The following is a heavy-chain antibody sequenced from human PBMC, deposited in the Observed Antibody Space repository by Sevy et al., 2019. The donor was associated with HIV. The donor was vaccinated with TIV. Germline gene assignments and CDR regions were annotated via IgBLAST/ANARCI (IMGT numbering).Heavy chain of an antibody. D-gene: IGHD2-8*02. CDR2: IRYDGSSE. V-gene: IGHV3-30*02. CDR1: GFTFSNHA. J-gene: IGHJ3*02. Sequence: GGSLRLSCAASGFTFSNHAMHWVRQAPGKGLEWVAFIRYDGSSEYYADSVKGRFTISRDNSKNTLYLQMNSLRPEDTAVYYCAKDRKVLLVVYAIPFDFFDIWGQGTMVTVSS. CDR3: AKDRKVLLVVYAIPFDFFDI.